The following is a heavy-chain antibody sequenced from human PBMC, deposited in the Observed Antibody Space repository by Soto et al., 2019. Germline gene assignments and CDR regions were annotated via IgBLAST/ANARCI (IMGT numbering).Heavy chain of an antibody. V-gene: IGHV3-48*02. D-gene: IGHD4-17*01. J-gene: IGHJ4*02. CDR2: ISSSSTTT. CDR3: ARRYGDSEGDDY. Sequence: EVQVVESGGGLVQPGGSLRLSCAASGFTFSSYNMNWVRQAPGKGLEWVSYISSSSTTTFYAESVKGRFTISRDNAKNSLYRQMNSLRDEDTAVYYCARRYGDSEGDDYWGQGTLVTVSS. CDR1: GFTFSSYN.